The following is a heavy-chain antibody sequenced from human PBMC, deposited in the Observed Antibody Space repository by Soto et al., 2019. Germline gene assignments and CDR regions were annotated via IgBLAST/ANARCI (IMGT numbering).Heavy chain of an antibody. V-gene: IGHV4-4*07. CDR3: ARGPGGFGEFSLDY. CDR2: IYSGGST. D-gene: IGHD3-10*01. CDR1: GGYITTYY. Sequence: QVKLQEWGPGLVTPSETLTLTCTVSGGYITTYYWSWIRQHAGKGLEWIGRIYSGGSTNYNPSLRSRVPVSVDVSKNQFSLKLSSVTAADTAVYYCARGPGGFGEFSLDYWVQGTLVTVSS. J-gene: IGHJ4*02.